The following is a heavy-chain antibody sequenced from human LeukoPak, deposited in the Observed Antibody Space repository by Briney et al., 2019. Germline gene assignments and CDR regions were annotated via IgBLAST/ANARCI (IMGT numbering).Heavy chain of an antibody. CDR1: GFTFSNYR. D-gene: IGHD4-11*01. CDR3: ARWRGQQSEFDL. CDR2: INQDGRQT. Sequence: PGGSLRLSCAASGFTFSNYRISWVRQPPGKGLDWVAHINQDGRQTSYVDSVKGRFTISRDNAKSALYLQMNSLRAEDTAVYYCARWRGQQSEFDLWGQGNLVSVSS. V-gene: IGHV3-7*01. J-gene: IGHJ4*02.